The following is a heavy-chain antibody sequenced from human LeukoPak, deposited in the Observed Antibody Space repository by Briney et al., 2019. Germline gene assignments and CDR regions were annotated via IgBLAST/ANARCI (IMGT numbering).Heavy chain of an antibody. V-gene: IGHV1-8*01. D-gene: IGHD1-26*01. CDR3: AVRAGSYWFDP. CDR2: MIPDSGNT. CDR1: GYVFTSYG. Sequence: ASVKVSCKASGYVFTSYGINWVRQATGRGLEWMGWMIPDSGNTGYAQKFQSRATMTRNTSINTPYLELSSLRSDDTAVYYCAVRAGSYWFDPWGQGTLVTVSP. J-gene: IGHJ5*02.